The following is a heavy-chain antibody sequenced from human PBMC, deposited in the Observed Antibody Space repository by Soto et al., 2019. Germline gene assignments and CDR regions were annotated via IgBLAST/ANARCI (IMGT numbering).Heavy chain of an antibody. V-gene: IGHV1-18*04. CDR2: ISAYNGNT. J-gene: IGHJ4*02. D-gene: IGHD3-3*01. Sequence: SVQVSCKASGCTFTSYGISWVRQAPGQGLEWMGWISAYNGNTNYAQKLQGRVIMTTDTSASTAYMELRSLRSDDTAVYYCARVVSHYDFWRGLAAQHSFAGFEYWGQGPRVNVA. CDR1: GCTFTSYG. CDR3: ARVVSHYDFWRGLAAQHSFAGFEY.